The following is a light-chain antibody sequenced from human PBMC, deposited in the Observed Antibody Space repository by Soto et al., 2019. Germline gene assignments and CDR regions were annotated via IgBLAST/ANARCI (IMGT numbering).Light chain of an antibody. J-gene: IGKJ2*01. CDR2: RIS. V-gene: IGKV2-30*01. Sequence: VVMTQSPLSMAVTLGEPASVSCRSSQGLVDNDGYSYLSWFHQRPGQSPRRLIYRISNRDSGVPDRSSGRGSGTDFTLKVSRVEAEDVGGYYCMQGTHWPYTFGQGTHLEI. CDR3: MQGTHWPYT. CDR1: QGLVDNDGYSY.